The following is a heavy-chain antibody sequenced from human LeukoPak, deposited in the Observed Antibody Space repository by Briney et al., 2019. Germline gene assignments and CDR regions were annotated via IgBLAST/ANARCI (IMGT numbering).Heavy chain of an antibody. V-gene: IGHV4-59*08. CDR3: ARHFRVAGHSKFDY. CDR2: IYYSGST. CDR1: GGSISSYY. J-gene: IGHJ4*02. D-gene: IGHD6-19*01. Sequence: SETLSLTCTVSGGSISSYYWSWIRQPPGKGLEWIGYIYYSGSTNYNPSLKSRVTISVDTSKNQFSLKLSSVTAADTAVYYCARHFRVAGHSKFDYWGQGALVTVSS.